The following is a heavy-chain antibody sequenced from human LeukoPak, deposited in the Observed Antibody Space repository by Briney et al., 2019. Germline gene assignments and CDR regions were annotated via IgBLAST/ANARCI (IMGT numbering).Heavy chain of an antibody. CDR2: ISSRGSYT. V-gene: IGHV3-11*06. CDR1: GFTFSDYY. CDR3: ARNMTANYYYYAMDV. Sequence: PGGSLRLSCAASGFTFSDYYVTWIRQAPGKGLEWVADISSRGSYTSCADSVQGRFTISRDNAKNSMCLQMNSLTAEDTAVYYCARNMTANYYYYAMDVWGQGTTVTVSS. D-gene: IGHD2-21*02. J-gene: IGHJ6*02.